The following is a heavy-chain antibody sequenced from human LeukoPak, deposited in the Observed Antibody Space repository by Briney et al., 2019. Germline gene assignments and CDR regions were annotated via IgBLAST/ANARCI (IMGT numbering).Heavy chain of an antibody. D-gene: IGHD1-14*01. CDR1: GFTVSSND. V-gene: IGHV3-53*01. CDR3: ASGPFLTFDHTPEGYYHYYMDV. J-gene: IGHJ6*03. Sequence: GGSLRLSCAASGFTVSSNDMSWVCQAPGKGLECISVIYSGGSTDYADSVKGRLTISRDNSKNTLYLQMNSLRAEDTAVYYCASGPFLTFDHTPEGYYHYYMDVWGTGTTVTTSS. CDR2: IYSGGST.